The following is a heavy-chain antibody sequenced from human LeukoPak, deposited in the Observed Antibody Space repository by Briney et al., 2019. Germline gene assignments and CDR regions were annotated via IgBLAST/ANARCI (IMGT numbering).Heavy chain of an antibody. V-gene: IGHV3-9*01. CDR2: ISWNSGSI. CDR3: AKDDDYVWGSYFDY. Sequence: GGSLRLSCAASGFTFDDYAMHWVRQAPGKGLEWVSGISWNSGSIGYADSVKGRFTISRDNAKNSLYPQMNSLRAEDTALYYCAKDDDYVWGSYFDYWGQGTLVTVSS. D-gene: IGHD3-16*01. J-gene: IGHJ4*02. CDR1: GFTFDDYA.